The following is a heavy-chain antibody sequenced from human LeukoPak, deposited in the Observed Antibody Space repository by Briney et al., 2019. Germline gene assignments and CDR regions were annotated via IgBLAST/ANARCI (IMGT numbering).Heavy chain of an antibody. V-gene: IGHV3-48*01. CDR3: STGKFDY. Sequence: GGSLRLSRAASGVTLSGYSMNWVRQAPGKGLEWVSHITFTGTTYYADSVKGRFTISRDNAKKSLSLQMNSLRAEDTAIYYCSTGKFDYWGQGTLVTVSS. CDR1: GVTLSGYS. J-gene: IGHJ4*02. CDR2: ITFTGTT.